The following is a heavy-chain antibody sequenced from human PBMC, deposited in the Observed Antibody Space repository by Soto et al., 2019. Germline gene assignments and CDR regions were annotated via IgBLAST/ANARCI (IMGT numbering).Heavy chain of an antibody. J-gene: IGHJ5*02. CDR2: IFSNDEK. D-gene: IGHD2-2*01. Sequence: PSETLVLPCTVSGFSLSNARRGVGWIRQPPGKALEWLAHIFSNDEKSYSTSLKSRLTISKDTSKSQVVLTMTNMDPVDTATYYCARTVYCSSTSCQGWFDPWGQGTLVTVSS. CDR3: ARTVYCSSTSCQGWFDP. CDR1: GFSLSNARRG. V-gene: IGHV2-26*01.